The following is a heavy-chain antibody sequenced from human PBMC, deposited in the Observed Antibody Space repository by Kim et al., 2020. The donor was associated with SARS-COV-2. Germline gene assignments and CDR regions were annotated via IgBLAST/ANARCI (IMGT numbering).Heavy chain of an antibody. CDR1: GFTFSNAW. V-gene: IGHV3-15*01. CDR2: IKRKTDGGTT. D-gene: IGHD1-26*01. Sequence: GGSLRLSCAASGFTFSNAWMSWVRQAPGKWLELVGRIKRKTDGGTTDYAAPVKGRFTISRDDSKNTLYLQMNSLKTEDTAVYYCTTEPYEVGATTRVYWGQGTLVTVSS. J-gene: IGHJ4*02. CDR3: TTEPYEVGATTRVY.